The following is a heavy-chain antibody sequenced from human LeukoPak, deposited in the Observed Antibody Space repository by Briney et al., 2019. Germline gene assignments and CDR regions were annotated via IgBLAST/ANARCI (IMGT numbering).Heavy chain of an antibody. CDR1: GFTFSNYW. Sequence: GGSLRLSCAASGFTFSNYWMSWVRQTPEKGLEWVANIKQDGSETVYVDSVRGRFTISRDNAKNALYLQMNSLRAEDTAVYYCGREVPGGTTSLDCWGQGTVVTVSP. D-gene: IGHD1-7*01. CDR3: GREVPGGTTSLDC. CDR2: IKQDGSET. J-gene: IGHJ4*02. V-gene: IGHV3-7*04.